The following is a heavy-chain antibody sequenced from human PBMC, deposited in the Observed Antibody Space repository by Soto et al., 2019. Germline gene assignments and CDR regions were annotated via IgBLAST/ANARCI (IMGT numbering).Heavy chain of an antibody. D-gene: IGHD6-19*01. CDR3: ARDREAGYNFYYGMDV. CDR1: GADINTYS. Sequence: LSLTCSVSGADINTYSWTWIRQPAGKGLEWIGRIYTSASINYNPSLKGRVTWSVDTSTNQVSLRLASVTAADMAIYYCARDREAGYNFYYGMDVWGQGTTVTVSS. V-gene: IGHV4-4*07. J-gene: IGHJ6*02. CDR2: IYTSASI.